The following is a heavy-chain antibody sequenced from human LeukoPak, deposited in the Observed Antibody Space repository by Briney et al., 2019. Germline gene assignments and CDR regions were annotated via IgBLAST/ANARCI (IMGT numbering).Heavy chain of an antibody. CDR1: GGSISSGGYY. V-gene: IGHV4-31*03. J-gene: IGHJ4*02. CDR3: ARDRGWNYDFDY. D-gene: IGHD1-7*01. Sequence: SETRSLTCTVSGGSISSGGYYWSWIRQHPGKGLEWIGYIYYSGSTYYNPSLKSRVTISVDTSKNQFSLKLSSVTAADTAVYYCARDRGWNYDFDYWGQGTLVTVSS. CDR2: IYYSGST.